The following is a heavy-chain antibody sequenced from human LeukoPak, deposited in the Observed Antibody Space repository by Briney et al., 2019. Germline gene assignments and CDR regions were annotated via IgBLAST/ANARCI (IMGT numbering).Heavy chain of an antibody. V-gene: IGHV3-33*01. J-gene: IGHJ4*02. CDR2: IWYDGSNK. CDR3: ARGRDGDYRGYFDY. Sequence: GSLRLSCAASGFTFSSYGMHWVRQAPGKGLEWVAVIWYDGSNKYYADSVKGRFTISRDNSKNTLYLQMNSLRAEDTAVYYCARGRDGDYRGYFDYWGQGTLVTVSS. CDR1: GFTFSSYG. D-gene: IGHD4-17*01.